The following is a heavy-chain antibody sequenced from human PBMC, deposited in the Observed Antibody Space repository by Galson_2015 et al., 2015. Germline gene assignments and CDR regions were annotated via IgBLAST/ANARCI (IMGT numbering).Heavy chain of an antibody. CDR3: AREEMATIKDY. V-gene: IGHV3-74*01. CDR2: INSDGSST. J-gene: IGHJ4*02. Sequence: SLRLSCAASGFTFSSYWMHWVRQAPGKGLVWVSRINSDGSSTSYADSVKGRFTISRDNAKNTLYLQMNSLRAEDTAVYYCAREEMATIKDYWGQGTLVTVSS. D-gene: IGHD5-24*01. CDR1: GFTFSSYW.